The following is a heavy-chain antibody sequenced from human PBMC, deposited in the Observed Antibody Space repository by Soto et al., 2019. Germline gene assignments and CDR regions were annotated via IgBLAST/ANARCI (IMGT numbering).Heavy chain of an antibody. J-gene: IGHJ3*02. CDR2: VYYSGST. D-gene: IGHD4-4*01. V-gene: IGHV4-59*01. CDR3: SRAQMTTIRAFDI. CDR1: GGSISNYY. Sequence: SETLSLTCTVSGGSISNYYWSWIRQPPGKVLEWTRYVYYSGSTKDNPSPKSRVTISVDTSKNQFSLKLSSVTAADTAVYFCSRAQMTTIRAFDICDQGTMGAVSS.